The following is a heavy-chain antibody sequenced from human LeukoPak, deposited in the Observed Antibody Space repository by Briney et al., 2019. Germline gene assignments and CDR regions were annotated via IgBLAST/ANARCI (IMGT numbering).Heavy chain of an antibody. V-gene: IGHV3-7*01. Sequence: GGSLRLSCAASGFTFSSSWMTWVRQAPGKGLEWVAKMNQDGSAKCYVDSVRGRFTISRDNAENSLFLQMNSLRVDDTALYYCARDPAFGALDYWGQGTLVTVSS. CDR1: GFTFSSSW. J-gene: IGHJ4*02. CDR3: ARDPAFGALDY. D-gene: IGHD3-10*01. CDR2: MNQDGSAK.